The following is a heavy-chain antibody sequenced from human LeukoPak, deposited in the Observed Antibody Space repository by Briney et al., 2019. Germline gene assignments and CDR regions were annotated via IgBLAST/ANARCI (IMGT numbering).Heavy chain of an antibody. CDR2: IIPIVDIR. CDR1: GGNFTNYG. CDR3: AGDGPYYDVLAGPPFDY. Sequence: SVKVSCKTSGGNFTNYGVSWVRQAPGQGLEWMGRIIPIVDIRNYAQKFQGRVTMTADKSTSTAYMELSSLRSDDTAVYYCAGDGPYYDVLAGPPFDYWGRGTLVTVSS. D-gene: IGHD3-9*01. J-gene: IGHJ4*02. V-gene: IGHV1-69*04.